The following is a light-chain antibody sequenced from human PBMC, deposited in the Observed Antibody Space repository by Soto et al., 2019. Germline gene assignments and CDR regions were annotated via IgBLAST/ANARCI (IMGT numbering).Light chain of an antibody. CDR1: QSVLFTSNNQNY. Sequence: DIVMTQSPDSLAVSLGERATINCKSSQSVLFTSNNQNYLAWYQQKPGQPPKLLIYWASTRESGVPDRFSGSGSGTDFTLTISSLQAEDAAVYYCQQRSNWPPTFGGGTKVEIK. J-gene: IGKJ4*01. CDR2: WAS. CDR3: QQRSNWPPT. V-gene: IGKV4-1*01.